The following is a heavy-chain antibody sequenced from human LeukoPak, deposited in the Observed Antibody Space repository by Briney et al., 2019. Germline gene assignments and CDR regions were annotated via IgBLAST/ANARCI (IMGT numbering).Heavy chain of an antibody. CDR1: GFTFNSYA. CDR3: ARADCDSSGCHTVSY. CDR2: IDSIGDST. D-gene: IGHD2-2*02. V-gene: IGHV3-64*02. Sequence: GGSLRLSCAASGFTFNSYAMQWVRHAPGKGLEYVSVIDSIGDSTYYADSVRGRFTISRDNSKNTVHLQMDSLRAEDMAVYYCARADCDSSGCHTVSYWGQGTLVTVSS. J-gene: IGHJ4*02.